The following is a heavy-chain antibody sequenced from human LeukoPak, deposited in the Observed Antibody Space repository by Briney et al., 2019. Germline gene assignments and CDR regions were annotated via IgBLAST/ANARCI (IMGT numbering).Heavy chain of an antibody. V-gene: IGHV1-58*01. CDR1: GFTFTSSA. J-gene: IGHJ4*02. Sequence: SVKVSCKASGFTFTSSAVQWVRQARGQRLEWIGWIVVGSGNTNYAQKFQERVTITRDMSTSTAYMELSSPRSEDTAVYYCAALDYGDYYFDYWGQGTLVTVSS. CDR2: IVVGSGNT. D-gene: IGHD4-17*01. CDR3: AALDYGDYYFDY.